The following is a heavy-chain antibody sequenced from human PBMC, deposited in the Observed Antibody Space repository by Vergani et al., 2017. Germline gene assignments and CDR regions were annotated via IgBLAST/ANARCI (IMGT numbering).Heavy chain of an antibody. V-gene: IGHV4-34*01. CDR2: INHSGST. CDR1: GGSFSGYY. J-gene: IGHJ4*02. Sequence: QVQLQQWGAGLLKPSETLSLTCAVYGGSFSGYYWSWIRQPPGKGLEWIGEINHSGSTNYNPSLKSRVTISVDTSKNQFSLKLSSVTAADTAVYYCARYSSSWHSLRYWGQGTLVTVSS. CDR3: ARYSSSWHSLRY. D-gene: IGHD6-13*01.